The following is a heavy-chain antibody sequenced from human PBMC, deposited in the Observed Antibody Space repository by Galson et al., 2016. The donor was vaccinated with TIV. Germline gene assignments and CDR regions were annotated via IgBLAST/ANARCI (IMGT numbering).Heavy chain of an antibody. V-gene: IGHV4-59*01. J-gene: IGHJ4*02. D-gene: IGHD1-1*01. CDR2: IYYNGTT. Sequence: SETLSLTCAVSGDSISGYYWSWIRQAPGKGLECIGYIYYNGTTYYSPSLKSRVTISVDTTSNQLSLKLTSVTAADTATYYCARWNEGLDYMGRGTLVTVSS. CDR3: ARWNEGLDY. CDR1: GDSISGYY.